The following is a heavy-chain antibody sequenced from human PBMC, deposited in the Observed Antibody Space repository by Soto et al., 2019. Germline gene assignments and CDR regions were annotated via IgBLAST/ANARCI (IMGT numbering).Heavy chain of an antibody. V-gene: IGHV4-39*01. CDR3: ARQDDFWSGSGWFDP. Sequence: QLQLQESGPGLVKPSETLFLTCTVSGGSINNDNYYWGWIRQPPGKGLEWIGIIFYNGFTYYSPSLKSRVTISVDTSKNQFSLKLTSVTAADTAVYYCARQDDFWSGSGWFDPWGQGTLVTVSS. D-gene: IGHD3-3*01. J-gene: IGHJ5*02. CDR2: IFYNGFT. CDR1: GGSINNDNYY.